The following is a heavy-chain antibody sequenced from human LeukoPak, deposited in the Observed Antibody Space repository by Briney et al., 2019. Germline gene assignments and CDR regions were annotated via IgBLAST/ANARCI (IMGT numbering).Heavy chain of an antibody. Sequence: PGGSLRLSCAASGFTFSSYGMHWVRQAPGKGLEWVAFIRYDGGNKYYADSVKGRFTISRDNSKNTLYLQMNSLRAEDTAVYYCAKEENDYDILTGYYNWFDPWGQGTLVTVSS. CDR2: IRYDGGNK. D-gene: IGHD3-9*01. CDR1: GFTFSSYG. V-gene: IGHV3-30*02. J-gene: IGHJ5*02. CDR3: AKEENDYDILTGYYNWFDP.